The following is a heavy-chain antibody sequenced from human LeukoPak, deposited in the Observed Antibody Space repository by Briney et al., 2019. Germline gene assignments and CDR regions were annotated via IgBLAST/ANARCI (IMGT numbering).Heavy chain of an antibody. CDR2: INPNSGGT. J-gene: IGHJ4*02. D-gene: IGHD5-18*01. CDR1: GYTFTGYY. Sequence: ASVKVSCEPPGYTFTGYYMHCVRQAPGEGVEWMGWINPNSGGTNYAQKFQGRVTMTRDTSISTAYMELSRLRYDDTAVYYCARGLLSDTAMAYFDYWGQGTLVTVSS. CDR3: ARGLLSDTAMAYFDY. V-gene: IGHV1-2*02.